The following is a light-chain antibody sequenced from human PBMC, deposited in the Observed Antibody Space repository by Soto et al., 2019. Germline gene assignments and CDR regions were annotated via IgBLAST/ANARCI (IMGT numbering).Light chain of an antibody. V-gene: IGKV3D-20*01. CDR3: QQYGSSPPYT. J-gene: IGKJ2*01. CDR2: DAS. Sequence: EIILTQSPATLSLSPGERATLSCGASQTVSSSYLAWYQQKPGRAPRLLIYDASSRATGITDRFSGSGSGTDFTLTISRLEPEDFAVYYCQQYGSSPPYTFGQGTKLEIK. CDR1: QTVSSSY.